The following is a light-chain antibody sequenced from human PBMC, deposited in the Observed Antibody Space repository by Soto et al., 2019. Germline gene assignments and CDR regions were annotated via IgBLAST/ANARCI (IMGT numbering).Light chain of an antibody. CDR1: SSDVGGYNY. V-gene: IGLV2-14*01. Sequence: QSALTQPASVSGSPGQSITISCTGTSSDVGGYNYVSWYQQHPGKAPKLMIYEVSNRPSGVSNRFSGSKSGNTASLTISGVQAEDEADYSCSSYTSSSTLLVFGTGTKLTVL. CDR3: SSYTSSSTLLV. CDR2: EVS. J-gene: IGLJ1*01.